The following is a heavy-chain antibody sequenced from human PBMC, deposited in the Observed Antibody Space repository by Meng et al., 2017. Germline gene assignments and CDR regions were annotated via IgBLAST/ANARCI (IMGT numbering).Heavy chain of an antibody. D-gene: IGHD3-10*01. V-gene: IGHV1-8*03. Sequence: QEQLVTYGAEVKKPGASVKVSCKASGYTFTSYDINWVRQATGQGLEWMGWMNPNSGNTGYAQKFQGRVTITRNTSISTAYMELSSLRSEDTAVYYCARGYYGSGLFDPWGQGTLVTVSS. CDR2: MNPNSGNT. CDR3: ARGYYGSGLFDP. J-gene: IGHJ5*02. CDR1: GYTFTSYD.